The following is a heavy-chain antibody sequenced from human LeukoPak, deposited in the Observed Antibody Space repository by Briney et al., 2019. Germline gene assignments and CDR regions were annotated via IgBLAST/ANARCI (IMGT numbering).Heavy chain of an antibody. CDR3: ARQGEQQLAYYYYYMDV. D-gene: IGHD6-13*01. J-gene: IGHJ6*03. CDR2: INHSGST. CDR1: GGSISSSGYY. V-gene: IGHV4-39*01. Sequence: SETLSLTCTVSGGSISSSGYYWSWIRQPPGKGLEWIGEINHSGSTNYNPSLKSRVTISVDTSKNQFSLKLSSVTAADTAVYYCARQGEQQLAYYYYYMDVWGKGTTVTISS.